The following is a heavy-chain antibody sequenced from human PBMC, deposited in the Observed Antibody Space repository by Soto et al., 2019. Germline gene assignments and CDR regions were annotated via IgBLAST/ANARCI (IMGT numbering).Heavy chain of an antibody. J-gene: IGHJ6*02. V-gene: IGHV1-69*13. CDR2: IIPIFGTA. CDR3: ARDGAPYYYGSGSYSPTLSRAGMDV. Sequence: SVKVSCKASGGTFSSYAISWVRQAPGQGLEWMGGIIPIFGTANYAQKFQGRVTITADESTSTAYMELSSLRSEDTAVYYCARDGAPYYYGSGSYSPTLSRAGMDVWG. D-gene: IGHD3-10*01. CDR1: GGTFSSYA.